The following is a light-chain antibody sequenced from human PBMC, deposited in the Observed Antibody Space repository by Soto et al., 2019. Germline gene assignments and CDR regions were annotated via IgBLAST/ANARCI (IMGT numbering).Light chain of an antibody. CDR1: QDISHY. Sequence: DIQVTQSPSATSASVGDRVTITCRASQDISHYLAWFRQKPGKVPKRLIFAVSNLESGVPSRFRGSGSGTEFTLTITSLQPEDFATYYCLQHNSYPWTFGQGTKVDIK. CDR3: LQHNSYPWT. J-gene: IGKJ1*01. V-gene: IGKV1-17*03. CDR2: AVS.